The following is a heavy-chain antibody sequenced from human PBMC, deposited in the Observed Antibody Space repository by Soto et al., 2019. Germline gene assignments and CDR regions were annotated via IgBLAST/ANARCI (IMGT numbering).Heavy chain of an antibody. Sequence: PGESLKISCKGSGYSFTNYWIGWVRQMPGNGLEWMGIIYPDDSDTRYSPSFLGQVTISADKSIKTTYLQWSSLKASDTAIYFCASSVLVTSTMNYFDLWGQGTLVTVSS. D-gene: IGHD2-8*02. CDR3: ASSVLVTSTMNYFDL. CDR2: IYPDDSDT. CDR1: GYSFTNYW. V-gene: IGHV5-51*01. J-gene: IGHJ4*02.